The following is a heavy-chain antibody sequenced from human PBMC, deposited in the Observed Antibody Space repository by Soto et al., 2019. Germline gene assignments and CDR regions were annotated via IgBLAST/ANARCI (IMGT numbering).Heavy chain of an antibody. Sequence: QSGGSLRLSCAASGFTFSSYGMHWVRQAPGKGLEWVAVISYDGSNKYYADSVKGRFTISRDNSKNTLYLQMNSLRAEDTAVYYCAKDMWMVRGVIILGYFDYWGQGTLVTVSS. CDR2: ISYDGSNK. CDR1: GFTFSSYG. D-gene: IGHD3-10*01. J-gene: IGHJ4*02. V-gene: IGHV3-30*18. CDR3: AKDMWMVRGVIILGYFDY.